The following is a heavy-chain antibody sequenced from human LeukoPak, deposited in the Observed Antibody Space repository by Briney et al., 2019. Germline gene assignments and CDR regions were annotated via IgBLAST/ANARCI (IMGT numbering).Heavy chain of an antibody. V-gene: IGHV3-21*04. D-gene: IGHD5-18*01. CDR2: ITSGSSYI. CDR1: GFTFSSYS. Sequence: GGSLRLSCAASGFTFSSYSMNWVRQAPGKGLEWVSSITSGSSYIYYADSVKGRFTISRDNSKNTLYLQMNSLRAEDTAVYYCARGMKVRQLWLRYYYYYMDVWGKGTTVTVSS. J-gene: IGHJ6*03. CDR3: ARGMKVRQLWLRYYYYYMDV.